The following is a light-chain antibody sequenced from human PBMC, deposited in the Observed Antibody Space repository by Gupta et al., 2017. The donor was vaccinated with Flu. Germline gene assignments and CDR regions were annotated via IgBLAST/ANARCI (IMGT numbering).Light chain of an antibody. J-gene: IGKJ2*01. CDR3: PPRSNWPPMYT. V-gene: IGKV3-11*01. CDR1: QSVTS. Sequence: PGDRATLSCRARQSVTSFAWYQPQPGQAPRLLLSAASNRATGIPARFSGSGSGTDFTLTISRLEPEDFAVYYCPPRSNWPPMYTFVQGTKL. CDR2: AAS.